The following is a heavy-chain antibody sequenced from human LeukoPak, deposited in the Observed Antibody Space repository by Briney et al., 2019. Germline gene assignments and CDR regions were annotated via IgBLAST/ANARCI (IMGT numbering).Heavy chain of an antibody. Sequence: SETLSLTCAVYGGSFSGYYWSWIRQSPGKGLEWIGEINHSGTTNYNPSLKSRVTISVDTSKNQFSLSLSSVTAADTAVYYCARPLTYCSGGSCYGNWFDPWGQGTLVTVSS. CDR1: GGSFSGYY. CDR2: INHSGTT. D-gene: IGHD2-15*01. J-gene: IGHJ5*02. V-gene: IGHV4-34*01. CDR3: ARPLTYCSGGSCYGNWFDP.